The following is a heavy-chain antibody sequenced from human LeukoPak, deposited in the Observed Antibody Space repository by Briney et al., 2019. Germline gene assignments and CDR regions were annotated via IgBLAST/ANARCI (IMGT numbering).Heavy chain of an antibody. CDR3: ARGLWFGDENPPYFDY. CDR2: IYHSGST. V-gene: IGHV4-39*07. J-gene: IGHJ4*02. D-gene: IGHD3-10*01. CDR1: GGSISSSGYY. Sequence: SETLSLTCTVSGGSISSSGYYWGWIRQPPGKGLEWIGSIYHSGSTYYNPSLKSRVTISIDTSKNQFSLKLSSVTAADTAVYYCARGLWFGDENPPYFDYWGQGTLVTVSS.